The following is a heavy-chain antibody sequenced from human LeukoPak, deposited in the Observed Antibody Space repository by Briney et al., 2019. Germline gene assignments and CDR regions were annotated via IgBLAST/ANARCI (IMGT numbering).Heavy chain of an antibody. CDR3: ARGSFSSSWIPKPYHFDY. D-gene: IGHD6-13*01. J-gene: IGHJ4*02. CDR1: GGTFSSYA. CDR2: IIPIFGTA. V-gene: IGHV1-69*13. Sequence: ASVKVSCKASGGTFSSYAISWVRQAPGQGLEWMGGIIPIFGTANYAQKFQGRVTITADESTSTAYMELSSLRSEDTAVYYCARGSFSSSWIPKPYHFDYWGQGTLVTVSS.